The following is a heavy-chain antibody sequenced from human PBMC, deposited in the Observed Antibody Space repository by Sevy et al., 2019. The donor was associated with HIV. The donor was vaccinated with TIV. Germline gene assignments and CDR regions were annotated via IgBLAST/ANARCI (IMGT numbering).Heavy chain of an antibody. Sequence: GGSLRLSCATFGFAYSGYGMHWVRQAPGKGLEWVAVIWYDGRNREYADSVKGRFSISRDNSKTTLYLQMNSLRAVDTAVYYCARESIAVAGIGYYFGAWGQGNLVTVSS. CDR1: GFAYSGYG. CDR2: IWYDGRNR. J-gene: IGHJ4*02. V-gene: IGHV3-33*01. D-gene: IGHD6-19*01. CDR3: ARESIAVAGIGYYFGA.